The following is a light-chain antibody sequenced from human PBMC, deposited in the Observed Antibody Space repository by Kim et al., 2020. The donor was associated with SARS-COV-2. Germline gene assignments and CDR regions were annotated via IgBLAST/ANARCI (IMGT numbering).Light chain of an antibody. CDR2: DAS. Sequence: ASVGDRVTITCRASQTIGSYLSWYQQKPGQAPKLLIYDASTLHSGVPSRFSGSRSGTDFTLTISSLRPEDFATYYCQQTDSIPRTFGQGTKVDIK. CDR1: QTIGSY. J-gene: IGKJ1*01. CDR3: QQTDSIPRT. V-gene: IGKV1-39*01.